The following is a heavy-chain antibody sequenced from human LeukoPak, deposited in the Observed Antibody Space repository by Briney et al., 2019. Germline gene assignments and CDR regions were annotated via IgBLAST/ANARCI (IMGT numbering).Heavy chain of an antibody. CDR3: ARERPYSSGWYRTDDAFDI. J-gene: IGHJ3*02. D-gene: IGHD6-19*01. CDR2: IGTGGDT. CDR1: GFTFSTSD. Sequence: PGGSLRLSCAASGFTFSTSDMHWVRQVTGKGLEWVSAIGTGGDTYYPGSVKGRFTISRDNAKNSLYLQMNSLRAEDTAVYYCARERPYSSGWYRTDDAFDIWGQGTMVTVSS. V-gene: IGHV3-13*01.